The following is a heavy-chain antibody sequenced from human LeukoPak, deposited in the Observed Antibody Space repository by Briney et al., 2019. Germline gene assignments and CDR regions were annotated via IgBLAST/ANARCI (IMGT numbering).Heavy chain of an antibody. CDR1: GYSFPSYW. Sequence: GESLKISCKASGYSFPSYWIGWVRQMPGKGLEWMGTIYPGNSDTRYSPSFQGQVTISADKSITTAYLQWSSLKASDTAMYYCARDLVLPAAVTEDAFDIWGQGTMDTVSS. J-gene: IGHJ3*02. D-gene: IGHD2-2*01. CDR2: IYPGNSDT. CDR3: ARDLVLPAAVTEDAFDI. V-gene: IGHV5-51*01.